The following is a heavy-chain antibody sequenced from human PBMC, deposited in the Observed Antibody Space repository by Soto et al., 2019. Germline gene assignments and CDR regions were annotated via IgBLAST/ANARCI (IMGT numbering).Heavy chain of an antibody. D-gene: IGHD3-3*01. CDR3: ARSSTYFNFWSGSTGTRGVADYYYYGRDV. Sequence: SVKVSCKASGGTFSSYAIGWVRQAPGQGLEWMGGIIPIFGTANYAQKFQGRVTTTADESTSTAYMELSSLRSEDTAVYYCARSSTYFNFWSGSTGTRGVADYYYYGRDVWGQGTTVTVSS. J-gene: IGHJ6*02. V-gene: IGHV1-69*13. CDR2: IIPIFGTA. CDR1: GGTFSSYA.